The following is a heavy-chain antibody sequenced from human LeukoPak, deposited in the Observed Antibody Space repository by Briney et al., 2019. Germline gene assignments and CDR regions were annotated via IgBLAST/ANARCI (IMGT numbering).Heavy chain of an antibody. V-gene: IGHV3-33*01. CDR3: ARDHYCSGGSCYYFDY. J-gene: IGHJ4*02. CDR1: GFTFSGYG. CDR2: IRYDGSNK. D-gene: IGHD2-15*01. Sequence: PGRSLRLSCAASGFTFSGYGMHWVRQAPGKGLEWVAVIRYDGSNKYYADSVKGRFTISRDNSKNTLYLQMNSLRAEDTAVYYCARDHYCSGGSCYYFDYWGQGTLVTVSS.